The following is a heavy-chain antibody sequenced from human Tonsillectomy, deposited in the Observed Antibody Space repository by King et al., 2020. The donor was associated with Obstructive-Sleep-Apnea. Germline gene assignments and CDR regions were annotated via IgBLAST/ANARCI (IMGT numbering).Heavy chain of an antibody. CDR1: GYTFTDNY. Sequence: VQLVESGAEVKKPGASVKVSCKASGYTFTDNYIHWVRQAPGQGLEWMGWINPNSGATDYAQRFQGRVTMTRDTSISTAYMGLSRLTSDDTAVYFCARLQALRWIDYWGQGTLVTVSS. CDR2: INPNSGAT. V-gene: IGHV1-2*02. J-gene: IGHJ4*02. CDR3: ARLQALRWIDY. D-gene: IGHD2-15*01.